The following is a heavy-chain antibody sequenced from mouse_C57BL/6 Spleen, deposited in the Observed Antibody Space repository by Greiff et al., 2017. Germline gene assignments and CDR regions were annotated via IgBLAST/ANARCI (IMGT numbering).Heavy chain of an antibody. CDR2: ISSGSSTI. Sequence: EVMLVESGGGLVKPGGSLKLSCAASGFTFSDYGMHWVRQAPEKGLEWVAYISSGSSTIYYADTVKGRFTISRDNAKNTLYLQMTSLRSEDTATYYCERTINWLGYWGQGTTLTVSS. D-gene: IGHD4-1*01. J-gene: IGHJ2*01. CDR3: ERTINWLGY. V-gene: IGHV5-17*01. CDR1: GFTFSDYG.